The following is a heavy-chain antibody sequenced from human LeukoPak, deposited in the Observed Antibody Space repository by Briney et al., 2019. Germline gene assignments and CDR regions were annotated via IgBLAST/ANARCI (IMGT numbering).Heavy chain of an antibody. V-gene: IGHV3-30*02. CDR3: ARDYDFWSGYYSPTRGYFGY. D-gene: IGHD3-3*01. J-gene: IGHJ4*02. Sequence: GGSLRLSCAASGFTFSSYGMHWVRQAPGKGLEWVTFIRYDGSNKYYTDSVKGRFTLSRDNSKNTLYLQMDSLRAEDTAVYYCARDYDFWSGYYSPTRGYFGYWGQGTLATVSS. CDR2: IRYDGSNK. CDR1: GFTFSSYG.